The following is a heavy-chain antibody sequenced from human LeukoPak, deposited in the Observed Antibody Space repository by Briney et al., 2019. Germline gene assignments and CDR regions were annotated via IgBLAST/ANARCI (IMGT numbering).Heavy chain of an antibody. V-gene: IGHV4-4*02. D-gene: IGHD3-10*01. J-gene: IGHJ4*02. CDR1: GGSISSSNW. CDR3: VRDRGEWSYSHDY. CDR2: IYHSGSA. Sequence: PSGTVSLTCAVSGGSISSSNWWSWVRQPPGTGLEWIGEIYHSGSANYNPSLKSRVTISLDTSENQFSLRLSSVTAADTAVYYCVRDRGEWSYSHDYWGQGTLVTVSS.